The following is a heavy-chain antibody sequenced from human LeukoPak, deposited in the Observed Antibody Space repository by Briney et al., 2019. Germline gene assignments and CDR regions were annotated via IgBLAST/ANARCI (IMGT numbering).Heavy chain of an antibody. CDR1: GFTFSSYA. Sequence: PWGAPRLSCAASGFTFSSYAMHWGRQAPGQGVEGGGGLSYDGSNKYYADSVKGRFTISRDNSKNTLYLQMNSLRAEDTAVYYCARDLRSSGWYPHWFDPWGQGTLVTVSS. D-gene: IGHD6-19*01. V-gene: IGHV3-30*04. CDR2: LSYDGSNK. CDR3: ARDLRSSGWYPHWFDP. J-gene: IGHJ5*02.